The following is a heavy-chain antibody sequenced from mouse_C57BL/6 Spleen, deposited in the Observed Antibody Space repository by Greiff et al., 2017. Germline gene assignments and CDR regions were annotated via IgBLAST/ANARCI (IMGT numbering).Heavy chain of an antibody. D-gene: IGHD1-1*01. CDR2: IDPSDSYT. CDR1: GYTFTSYW. CDR3: ARLRGPHYAMDY. J-gene: IGHJ4*01. Sequence: VQLQQPGAELVRPGTSVKLSCKASGYTFTSYWMHWVKQRPGQGLEWIGVIDPSDSYTNYNQKFKGKATLTVDTSSSTAYMQLSSLTSEDSAVYYCARLRGPHYAMDYWGQGTSVTVSS. V-gene: IGHV1-59*01.